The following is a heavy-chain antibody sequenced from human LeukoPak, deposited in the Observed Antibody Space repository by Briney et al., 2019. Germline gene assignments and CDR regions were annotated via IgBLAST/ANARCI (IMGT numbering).Heavy chain of an antibody. Sequence: WGSLTLSCTASGFTFSSYAMSWVRQAPGKGLEWIAAISGSGGSTYYADSVKGRFTISRDNSKNTLYLQMNSLRAEDTAVYYCAQETIAARTLTWFDPWGQGKLVTVSS. CDR3: AQETIAARTLTWFDP. CDR2: ISGSGGST. D-gene: IGHD6-6*01. V-gene: IGHV3-23*01. J-gene: IGHJ5*02. CDR1: GFTFSSYA.